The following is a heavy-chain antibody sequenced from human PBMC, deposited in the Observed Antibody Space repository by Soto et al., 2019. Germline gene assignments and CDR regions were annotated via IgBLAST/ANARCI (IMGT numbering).Heavy chain of an antibody. CDR3: AKLTGPKLRYFHY. CDR1: GFTFSSYT. D-gene: IGHD1-1*01. Sequence: EVQLLESGGGLVQPGGSLRLSCAASGFTFSSYTMTWVRQAPGKGLEWVSAITGSGDATSYADSVRGRFTISRDNSKNTLYLQMNTLRLEDTAVYYCAKLTGPKLRYFHYWGQGTLVTVSS. V-gene: IGHV3-23*01. J-gene: IGHJ4*02. CDR2: ITGSGDAT.